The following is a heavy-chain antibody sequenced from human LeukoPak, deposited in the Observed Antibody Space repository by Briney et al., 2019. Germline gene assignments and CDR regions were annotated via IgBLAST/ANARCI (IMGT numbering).Heavy chain of an antibody. D-gene: IGHD3-9*01. CDR1: GFTVSSNY. CDR3: AREKAALRYFDWLPRRPEYFDY. V-gene: IGHV3-66*01. Sequence: GGSLRLSCAASGFTVSSNYMSWVRQAPGKGLEWVSVIYSGGSTYYADSVKGRFTISRDNSKNMLYLQMNSLRAEDTAVYYCAREKAALRYFDWLPRRPEYFDYWGQGTLVTVSS. CDR2: IYSGGST. J-gene: IGHJ4*02.